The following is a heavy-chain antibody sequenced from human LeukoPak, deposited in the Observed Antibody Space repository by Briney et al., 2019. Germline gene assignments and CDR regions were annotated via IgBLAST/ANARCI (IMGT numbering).Heavy chain of an antibody. J-gene: IGHJ1*01. V-gene: IGHV3-9*01. CDR2: ITWNSGDI. D-gene: IGHD6-13*01. Sequence: GGSLRLSCAASGFTFDDYAMHWVRQAPGKGLEWVSGITWNSGDIGYADSVKGRFTISRDNAKNSLFLQMNSLRAEDTALYYCAKDASSSSWFTFQHWGQGTLVTVSS. CDR3: AKDASSSSWFTFQH. CDR1: GFTFDDYA.